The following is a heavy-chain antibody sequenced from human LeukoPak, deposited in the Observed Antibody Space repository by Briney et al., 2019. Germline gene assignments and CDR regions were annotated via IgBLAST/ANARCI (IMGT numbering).Heavy chain of an antibody. CDR1: GFTVSTNY. J-gene: IGHJ5*02. Sequence: PGGSLRLSCAASGFTVSTNYMNWVRQAPGKGLEWVSVIYSSGSTYYADSVEGRFTISRDNSKNTLYLQMNGLRAEDTAVYYCARHVRPRYSSVWPSDSWGQGTLVTVSS. D-gene: IGHD6-19*01. CDR3: ARHVRPRYSSVWPSDS. V-gene: IGHV3-66*04. CDR2: IYSSGST.